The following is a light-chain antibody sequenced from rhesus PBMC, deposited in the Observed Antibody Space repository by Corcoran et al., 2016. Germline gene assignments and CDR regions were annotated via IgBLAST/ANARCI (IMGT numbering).Light chain of an antibody. Sequence: ETVVTQSPATLSLSPGERATLSCRASQSVGTYLAWYQQKPGQAPRLHNYDASSRATGIPDRFSGSGSGTDFSLTISSLEPEDVGVYYCQQSSNLWTFGQGTKVEIK. CDR2: DAS. J-gene: IGKJ1*01. CDR1: QSVGTY. CDR3: QQSSNLWT. V-gene: IGKV3-24*04.